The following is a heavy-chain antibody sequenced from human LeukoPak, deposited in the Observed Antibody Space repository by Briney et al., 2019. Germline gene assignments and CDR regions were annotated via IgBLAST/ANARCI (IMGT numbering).Heavy chain of an antibody. CDR1: GFTFSDYY. CDR2: ISSSGSTI. Sequence: GGSLRLSCAASGFTFSDYYMSWIRQAPGKGLEWVSYISSSGSTIYYADSVKRRFTISRDNDKNSLYLQMNSLRAEDTAVYYCARREDPDSSGYYYAGDWGQGTLVTVSS. J-gene: IGHJ4*02. V-gene: IGHV3-11*01. CDR3: ARREDPDSSGYYYAGD. D-gene: IGHD3-22*01.